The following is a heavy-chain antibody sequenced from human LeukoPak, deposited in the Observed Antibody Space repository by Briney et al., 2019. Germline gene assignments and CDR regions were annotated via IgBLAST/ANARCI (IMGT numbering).Heavy chain of an antibody. CDR2: ISGSGGGT. CDR1: GFTFSTYA. CDR3: AKNRGAGSHYCYHMNV. Sequence: PGGSLRLSCAASGFTFSTYAMSWVRQAAGKGLEWVSLISGSGGGTYYADSVKGRFTISRDNSKNTLYLQLNSLRVEDTAVYYCAKNRGAGSHYCYHMNVWGKGTTVTVSS. J-gene: IGHJ6*03. V-gene: IGHV3-23*01. D-gene: IGHD1-26*01.